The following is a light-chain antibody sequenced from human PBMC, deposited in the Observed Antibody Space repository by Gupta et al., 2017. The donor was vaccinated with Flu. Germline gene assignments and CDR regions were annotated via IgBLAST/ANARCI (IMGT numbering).Light chain of an antibody. Sequence: VTLAVPAANSSTSSRSVRKSDGSNYLVWYVQKPGQAPQLLIYGGSRRATGVPDRFSGSGSGTDFTLKISRVEAEDVGVYYCRECLQTPHSFGQGTKVEIK. J-gene: IGKJ2*03. CDR1: RSVRKSDGSNY. CDR2: GGS. V-gene: IGKV2-28*01. CDR3: RECLQTPHS.